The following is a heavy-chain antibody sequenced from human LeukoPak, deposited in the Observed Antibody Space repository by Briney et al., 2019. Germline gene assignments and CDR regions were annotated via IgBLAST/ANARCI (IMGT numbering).Heavy chain of an antibody. CDR2: INHSGST. D-gene: IGHD1-26*01. CDR1: GGSFSGYY. J-gene: IGHJ4*02. V-gene: IGHV4-34*01. Sequence: PSETLSLTCAVYGGSFSGYYWSWIRQPPGKGLEWIGEINHSGSTNYNPSLKSRVTISVDTSKNQFSLKLSSPTAADTAVYYCARDVGGSYGNFDYWGQGTLVTVSS. CDR3: ARDVGGSYGNFDY.